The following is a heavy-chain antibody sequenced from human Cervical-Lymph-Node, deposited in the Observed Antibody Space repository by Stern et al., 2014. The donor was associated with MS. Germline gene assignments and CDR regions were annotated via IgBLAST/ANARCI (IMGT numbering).Heavy chain of an antibody. V-gene: IGHV4-30-2*01. Sequence: QVQLQESGSGLVKPSQTLSLTCAVSGGSISSGGYSWSWIRQPPGKGLEGIGYIYHSGSTYYNPSLKSRVTISVDRSKTQFSLKLSSVTAADTAVYYCARSSVTTPNAFDIWGQGTMVTVSS. J-gene: IGHJ3*02. CDR2: IYHSGST. CDR1: GGSISSGGYS. CDR3: ARSSVTTPNAFDI. D-gene: IGHD4-17*01.